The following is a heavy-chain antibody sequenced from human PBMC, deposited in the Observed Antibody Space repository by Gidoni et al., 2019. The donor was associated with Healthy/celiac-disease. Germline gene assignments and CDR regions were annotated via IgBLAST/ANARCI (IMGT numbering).Heavy chain of an antibody. V-gene: IGHV3-11*05. CDR3: ARDRAPDYGDYYYYYGMDV. CDR2: ISSSSSCT. CDR1: GFTFSDYY. D-gene: IGHD4-17*01. J-gene: IGHJ6*02. Sequence: QVQLVESGGGLVKPGGSLRLSCAASGFTFSDYYMSWIRQAPGKGLEWVSYISSSSSCTNYADSVKGRFTISRDNAKNSLYLQMNSLRAEDTAVYYCARDRAPDYGDYYYYYGMDVWGQGTTVTVSS.